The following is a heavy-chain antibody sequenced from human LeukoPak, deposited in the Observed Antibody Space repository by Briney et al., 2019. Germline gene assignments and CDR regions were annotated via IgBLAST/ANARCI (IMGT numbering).Heavy chain of an antibody. J-gene: IGHJ6*03. CDR3: AREGAGSYGFRYIDV. CDR2: IYYYGST. CDR1: GGSMTNYY. V-gene: IGHV4-59*01. D-gene: IGHD5-18*01. Sequence: SETLSLTCTVSGGSMTNYYWTWTRQPPGEGLEWLAYIYYYGSTNYNPSLESRLTLTVDTSKNQFSLKLSSVTAADTAVYYCAREGAGSYGFRYIDVWGKGTTVTVS.